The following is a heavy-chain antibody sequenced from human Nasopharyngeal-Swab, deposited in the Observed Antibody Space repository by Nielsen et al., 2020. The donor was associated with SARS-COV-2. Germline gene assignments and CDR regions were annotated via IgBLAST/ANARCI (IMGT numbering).Heavy chain of an antibody. CDR2: IKQDGSEK. V-gene: IGHV3-7*01. Sequence: GESLEISCAGSGFTFSRYWMSWVRPAPGKGLAWVANIKQDGSEKYYEDSVKGRFTISIDNAKNSLYLQMNSLRAEDTAVYYCARDKGMRDYVWGSYRSSYYYYYGMDVWGQGTTVTVSS. CDR3: ARDKGMRDYVWGSYRSSYYYYYGMDV. D-gene: IGHD3-16*02. J-gene: IGHJ6*02. CDR1: GFTFSRYW.